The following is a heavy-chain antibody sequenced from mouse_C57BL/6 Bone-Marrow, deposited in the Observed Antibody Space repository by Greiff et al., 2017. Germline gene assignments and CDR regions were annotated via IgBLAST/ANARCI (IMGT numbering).Heavy chain of an antibody. V-gene: IGHV14-4*01. J-gene: IGHJ1*03. CDR3: TTGYYYGSKDWYFDV. D-gene: IGHD1-1*01. CDR2: IDPENGDT. Sequence: VQLQQSGAELVRPGASVKLSCTASGFNIKDDYMHWVKQRPEQGLEWIGWIDPENGDTEYSSQFQGKATITADTSSNTAYLQLSSLTSEDTAVYYCTTGYYYGSKDWYFDVWGTGTTVTVSS. CDR1: GFNIKDDY.